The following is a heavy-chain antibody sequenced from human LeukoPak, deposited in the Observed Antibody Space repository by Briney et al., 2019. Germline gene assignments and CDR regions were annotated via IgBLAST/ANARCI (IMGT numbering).Heavy chain of an antibody. CDR3: ATISITGTRYYFDY. CDR2: FDPEDGET. Sequence: ASVKVSCKVSGYTLTELSMHWVRQAPGKGLEWMGGFDPEDGETIYAQKFQGRVTMTEDTSTDTAYMELSSLRSEDTAVYYCATISITGTRYYFDYWGQGTLVTVSS. J-gene: IGHJ4*02. CDR1: GYTLTELS. D-gene: IGHD1-20*01. V-gene: IGHV1-24*01.